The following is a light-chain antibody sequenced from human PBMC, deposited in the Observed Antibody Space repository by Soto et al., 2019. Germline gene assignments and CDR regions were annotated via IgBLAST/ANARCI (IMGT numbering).Light chain of an antibody. J-gene: IGKJ4*01. CDR3: QQYGTSPLT. CDR2: SAS. V-gene: IGKV3-20*01. CDR1: QNVISTF. Sequence: EIVLTQSPGTLSLAPGQRATLSCRSRQNVISTFLTWYQQKPGQAPRLLIYSASNRATGVPDRFSGSGSGTDFTLTISRLEPEDFAVYYCQQYGTSPLTFGGGSMVDIK.